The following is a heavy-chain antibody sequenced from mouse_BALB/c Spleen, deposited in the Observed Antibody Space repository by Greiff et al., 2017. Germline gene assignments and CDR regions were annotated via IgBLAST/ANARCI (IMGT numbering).Heavy chain of an antibody. J-gene: IGHJ4*01. CDR1: GYSITSDYA. V-gene: IGHV3-2*02. Sequence: EVQLKESGPGLVKPSQSLSLTCTVTGYSITSDYAWNWIRQFPGNKLEWMGYISYSGSTSYNPSLKSRISITRDTSKNQFFLQLNSVTTEDTATYYCASDYYYAMDYWGQGTSVTVSS. CDR2: ISYSGST. D-gene: IGHD3-1*01. CDR3: ASDYYYAMDY.